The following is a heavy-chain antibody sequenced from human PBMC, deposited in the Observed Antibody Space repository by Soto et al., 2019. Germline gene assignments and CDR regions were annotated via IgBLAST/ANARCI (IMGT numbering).Heavy chain of an antibody. CDR3: ARDGNFAFLGYSFAFDF. J-gene: IGHJ4*02. CDR1: GYRFTAYY. Sequence: QVQLVQSGAEVKKPGASVRVSCETSGYRFTAYYIHWVRQPPGQGLEWMGRMNLDTGGTTYAQKFQGRVTMTRDTSISTAYMELSSLKSDDTAMYYCARDGNFAFLGYSFAFDFWGQGTLVTVSS. CDR2: MNLDTGGT. D-gene: IGHD5-18*01. V-gene: IGHV1-2*06.